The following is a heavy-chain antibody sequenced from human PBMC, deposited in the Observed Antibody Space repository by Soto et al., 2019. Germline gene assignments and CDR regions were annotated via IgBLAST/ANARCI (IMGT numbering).Heavy chain of an antibody. CDR3: ARAHTMVRGVDY. CDR1: GYTFTSYA. V-gene: IGHV1-3*01. J-gene: IGHJ4*02. Sequence: QVQLVQSGAEVKKPGASVKVSCKASGYTFTSYAMHWVRQAPGQRLEWMGWINAGNGNTKYSQKFQGRVTITRDTSASTADMELSSLRSEDTAVYYCARAHTMVRGVDYWGQGTLVTVSS. CDR2: INAGNGNT. D-gene: IGHD3-10*01.